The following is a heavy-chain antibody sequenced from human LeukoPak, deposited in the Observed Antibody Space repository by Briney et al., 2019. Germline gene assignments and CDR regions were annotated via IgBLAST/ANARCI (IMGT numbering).Heavy chain of an antibody. CDR3: AREGEMIAVAGNLLFDY. D-gene: IGHD6-19*01. Sequence: GASVKVSCTASGGTFSSYAISWVRQAPGQGLEWMGGIIPIFGTANYAQKFQSRVTITADESTSTAYMELSSLRSEDTAVYYCAREGEMIAVAGNLLFDYWGQGTLVTVSS. CDR2: IIPIFGTA. J-gene: IGHJ4*02. V-gene: IGHV1-69*13. CDR1: GGTFSSYA.